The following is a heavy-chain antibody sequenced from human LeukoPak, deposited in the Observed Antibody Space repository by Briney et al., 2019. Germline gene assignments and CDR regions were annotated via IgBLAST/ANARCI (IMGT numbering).Heavy chain of an antibody. D-gene: IGHD2-2*01. CDR3: ARDRCSSTSCYWYAFDI. CDR1: GFTFSSYS. CDR2: ISSSSSYI. Sequence: GGSLRLSCAASGFTFSSYSMNWVRQAPGKGLEWVSSISSSSSYIYYADSVKGRFTISRDNAKNSLYLQMNSLRAEDTAVYYCARDRCSSTSCYWYAFDIWGQGTMVTVSS. J-gene: IGHJ3*02. V-gene: IGHV3-21*01.